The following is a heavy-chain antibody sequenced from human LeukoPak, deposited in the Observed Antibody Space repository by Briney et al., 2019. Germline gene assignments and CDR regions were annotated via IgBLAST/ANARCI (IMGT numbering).Heavy chain of an antibody. D-gene: IGHD6-13*01. Sequence: GGSLRLSCAASGFTFSDYYMSWIRQAPGKGLEWVSYISSSSSYTNYADSVKGRFTISRDNAKNPLYLQMNSLRADDTAVYYCAREVIAAAGTCWFDPWGQGTLVTVSS. V-gene: IGHV3-11*05. CDR3: AREVIAAAGTCWFDP. CDR2: ISSSSSYT. CDR1: GFTFSDYY. J-gene: IGHJ5*02.